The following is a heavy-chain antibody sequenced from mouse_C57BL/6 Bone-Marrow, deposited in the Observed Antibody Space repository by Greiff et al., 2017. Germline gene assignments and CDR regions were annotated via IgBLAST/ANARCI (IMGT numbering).Heavy chain of an antibody. V-gene: IGHV2-2*01. CDR1: GFSLTSYG. D-gene: IGHD2-3*01. CDR3: ASPMMVTTYYYAMDY. Sequence: QVQLQQSGPGLVQPSQSLSITCTVSGFSLTSYGVHWVRQSPGKGLEWLGVIWSGGSTDSNAAFISRLSISKDNSKSQVFFKMNSLQADDTAIYYCASPMMVTTYYYAMDYWGQGTSVTVSS. CDR2: IWSGGST. J-gene: IGHJ4*01.